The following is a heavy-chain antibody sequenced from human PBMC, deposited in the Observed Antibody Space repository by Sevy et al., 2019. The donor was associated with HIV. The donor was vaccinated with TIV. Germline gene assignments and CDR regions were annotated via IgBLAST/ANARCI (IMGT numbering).Heavy chain of an antibody. CDR2: ISSSGSTI. CDR3: ARDERGYSYGY. J-gene: IGHJ4*02. D-gene: IGHD5-18*01. CDR1: GFTFSSYE. Sequence: GGSLRLSCAASGFTFSSYEMNWVRQAPAKGLEWVSYISSSGSTIYYADSVKGRFTISRDNAKNSLYLQMNSLRAEDTAVYYCARDERGYSYGYWGQGTLVTVSS. V-gene: IGHV3-48*03.